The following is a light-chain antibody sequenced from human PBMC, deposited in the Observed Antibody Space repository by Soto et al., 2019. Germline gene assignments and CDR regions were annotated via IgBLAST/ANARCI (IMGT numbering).Light chain of an antibody. V-gene: IGKV3-20*01. CDR3: QQYGGSPWT. Sequence: EVALTQSPGTLSLSPGARDTLSCRASQSIANNYLTWYQQKPGQAPRVLIYDASTRAAGIPDRFSGSGSGTDFTLTISRLEPEDSAVYYCQQYGGSPWTFGQGTKVDI. CDR2: DAS. CDR1: QSIANNY. J-gene: IGKJ1*01.